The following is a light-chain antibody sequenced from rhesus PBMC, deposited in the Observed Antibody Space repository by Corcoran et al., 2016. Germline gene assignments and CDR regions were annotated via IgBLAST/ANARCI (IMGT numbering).Light chain of an antibody. V-gene: IGKV1-74*01. CDR1: ENVNNY. CDR2: KVS. CDR3: QHGYGTPYS. J-gene: IGKJ2*01. Sequence: DIQMTQSPSSLSASVGDRVTITCRASENVNNYLNWYQQKPGKVPKLLIYKVSSLQSGVPSRFSGSGAGTDYTFTISSLQPEDVASYYCQHGYGTPYSFGQGTKVEIK.